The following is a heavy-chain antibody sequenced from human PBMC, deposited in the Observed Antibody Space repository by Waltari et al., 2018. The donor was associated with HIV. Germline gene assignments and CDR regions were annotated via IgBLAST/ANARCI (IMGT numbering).Heavy chain of an antibody. Sequence: EVQLVESGGTLVQPGGSLRLSCSASGFTFSSYSIHWVRQTPGKGLEYVSAIIGDGHSTYYAGSLKGRFTITRDNSNNTVWLQMRSLRAEDTAVYYCAKGNYDVLTGYYGPSFEYWGQGTLVTVSS. J-gene: IGHJ4*02. V-gene: IGHV3-64D*06. D-gene: IGHD3-9*01. CDR1: GFTFSSYS. CDR3: AKGNYDVLTGYYGPSFEY. CDR2: IIGDGHST.